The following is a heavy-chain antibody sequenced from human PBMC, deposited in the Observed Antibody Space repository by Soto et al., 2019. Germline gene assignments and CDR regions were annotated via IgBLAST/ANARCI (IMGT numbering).Heavy chain of an antibody. CDR3: AVDRILARPYGFDH. J-gene: IGHJ4*02. CDR1: GFTFSSYA. CDR2: IGGSGGST. D-gene: IGHD5-12*01. Sequence: EVQLLESGGGLVQPGRSLRLSCVASGFTFSSYAMSWVRQAPGKGLEWVSAIGGSGGSTYYADSVKGRFTISRDNSKNTLYLQMHSLRAEDTAVYYCAVDRILARPYGFDHWGQGTLVTVSS. V-gene: IGHV3-23*01.